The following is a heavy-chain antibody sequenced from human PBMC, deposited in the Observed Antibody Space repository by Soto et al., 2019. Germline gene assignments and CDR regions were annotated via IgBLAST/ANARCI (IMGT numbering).Heavy chain of an antibody. D-gene: IGHD2-2*01. CDR2: IYPGDSDT. V-gene: IGHV5-51*01. CDR1: GYSFTTDW. J-gene: IGHJ6*02. CDR3: ARQYQVDPYYYYGMDV. Sequence: PGESLKVFCKGSGYSFTTDWIGCVCQMPGKGLEWMGIIYPGDSDTRYSPSFQGQVTISADKSISTAYLQWSSLKASDTAMYYCARQYQVDPYYYYGMDVWGQGTTVTVSS.